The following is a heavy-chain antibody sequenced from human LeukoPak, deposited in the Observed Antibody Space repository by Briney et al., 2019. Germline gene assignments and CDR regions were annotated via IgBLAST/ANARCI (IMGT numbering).Heavy chain of an antibody. V-gene: IGHV3-48*02. CDR3: ARKAITVTTFDY. D-gene: IGHD4-17*01. CDR2: ISRDGGTI. J-gene: IGHJ4*02. CDR1: GFTYSTYS. Sequence: GGSLRLSCAAFGFTYSTYSMNWVRQAPGKGLEWVSFISRDGGTIDYADSVKGRFTISRDNAKNSLYLQMNSLRDEDTAVYYCARKAITVTTFDYWGQGTLVTVSS.